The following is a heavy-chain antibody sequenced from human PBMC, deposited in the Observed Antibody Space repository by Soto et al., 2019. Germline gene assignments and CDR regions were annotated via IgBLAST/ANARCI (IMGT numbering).Heavy chain of an antibody. CDR1: GFAFSSYG. D-gene: IGHD6-13*01. J-gene: IGHJ6*02. CDR2: ISYDGSNK. CDR3: AKVGQQQHSGMDV. Sequence: QVQLVESGGGVVQPGRSLRLSCAASGFAFSSYGMHWVRQAPGKGLEWVAVISYDGSNKYYADSVNGRFTISRDNSKNTLYLQMNSLRAEDTAVYYCAKVGQQQHSGMDVWGQGPKVTVSS. V-gene: IGHV3-30*18.